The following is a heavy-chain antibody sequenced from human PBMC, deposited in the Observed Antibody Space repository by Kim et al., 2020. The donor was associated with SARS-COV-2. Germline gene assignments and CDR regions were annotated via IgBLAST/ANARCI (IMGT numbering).Heavy chain of an antibody. V-gene: IGHV4-30-4*02. J-gene: IGHJ4*02. Sequence: SETLSLTCTVSGGSISSGDYYWSWIRQPPGKGLEWIGYIYYSGSTYYNPSLKSRVTISVDTSKNQFSLKLSSVTAADTAVYYCARIPYSSSWYGHFDYWGQGNLVTVSS. CDR2: IYYSGST. CDR3: ARIPYSSSWYGHFDY. D-gene: IGHD6-13*01. CDR1: GGSISSGDYY.